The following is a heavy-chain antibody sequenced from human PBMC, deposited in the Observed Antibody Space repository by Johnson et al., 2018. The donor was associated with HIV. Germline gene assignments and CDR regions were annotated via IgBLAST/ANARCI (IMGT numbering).Heavy chain of an antibody. CDR1: GFTFSSYA. J-gene: IGHJ3*02. CDR2: ISYDGSNK. V-gene: IGHV3-30*04. CDR3: AKGPNGQLDDAFHI. Sequence: QVQLVESGGGVVQPGRSLRLSCAASGFTFSSYAMHWVRQAPGKGLEWVAVISYDGSNKYYADSVKGRVTISRDNSKNTLYLQMNSLRAEDTAVYYCAKGPNGQLDDAFHIWGQGTMVTVSS. D-gene: IGHD6-6*01.